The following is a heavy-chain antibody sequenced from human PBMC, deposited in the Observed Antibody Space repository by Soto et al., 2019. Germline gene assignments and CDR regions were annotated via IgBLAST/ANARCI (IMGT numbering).Heavy chain of an antibody. CDR1: GGSISSGGYS. V-gene: IGHV4-30-2*01. D-gene: IGHD3-3*01. J-gene: IGHJ4*02. CDR2: IYHSGST. Sequence: SETLSLTCAVSGGSISSGGYSWSWIRQPPGKGLEWIGYIYHSGSTYYNPSLKSRVTISVDRAKNQFSLKLSSVTAADTAVYYCARGNYDFWSGYLDYWGQGTLVTVSS. CDR3: ARGNYDFWSGYLDY.